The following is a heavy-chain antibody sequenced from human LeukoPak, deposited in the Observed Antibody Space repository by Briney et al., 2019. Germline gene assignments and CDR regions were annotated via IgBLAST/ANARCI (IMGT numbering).Heavy chain of an antibody. CDR3: AKDSTGTNKYYYDSSGLDLDY. CDR2: ISGSGGST. J-gene: IGHJ4*02. V-gene: IGHV3-23*01. D-gene: IGHD3-22*01. CDR1: GFTVSSNY. Sequence: PGGSLRLSCAASGFTVSSNYMSWVRQAPGKGLEWGSAISGSGGSTYYADSVKGRFTISRDNSKNTLYLQMNSLRAEDTAVYYCAKDSTGTNKYYYDSSGLDLDYWGQGTLVTVSS.